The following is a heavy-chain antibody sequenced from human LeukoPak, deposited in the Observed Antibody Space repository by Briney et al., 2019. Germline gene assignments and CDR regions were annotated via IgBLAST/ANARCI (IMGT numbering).Heavy chain of an antibody. CDR2: IIPIFGTA. CDR3: AREGFWSGFNWFDP. CDR1: XGTXXSYA. Sequence: SVXVSXXASXGTXXSYAISXXRQAPGQGLEWMGGIIPIFGTANYAQKFQGRVTITADESTSTAYMELSSLRSEDTAVYYCAREGFWSGFNWFDPWGQGTLVTVSS. V-gene: IGHV1-69*01. J-gene: IGHJ5*02. D-gene: IGHD3-3*01.